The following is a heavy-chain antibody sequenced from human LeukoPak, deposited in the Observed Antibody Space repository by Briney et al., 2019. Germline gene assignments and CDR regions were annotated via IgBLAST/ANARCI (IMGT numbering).Heavy chain of an antibody. CDR3: ARGDEYTTPP. V-gene: IGHV3-7*05. CDR1: GFTFSISW. CDR2: IKRDGGDK. D-gene: IGHD2-2*02. J-gene: IGHJ4*01. Sequence: GGSLRLSCAASGFTFSISWMSWVRQAPGKGLEWVANIKRDGGDKYYVDSVKGRFSISRDNAKNSLYLHMNSLRAEDTAGYYCARGDEYTTPPWGQGTLATVSS.